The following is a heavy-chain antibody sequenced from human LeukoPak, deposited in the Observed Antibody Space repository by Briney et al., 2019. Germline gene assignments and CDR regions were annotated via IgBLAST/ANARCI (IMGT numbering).Heavy chain of an antibody. V-gene: IGHV3-23*01. J-gene: IGHJ5*02. CDR2: ITYDSDST. D-gene: IGHD1-14*01. Sequence: GGSLRLSCAASGFTFSTYAMSWVRQAPGKGLDWVSAITYDSDSTYYADSVKGRFTISRDNSKNTLFLRMNSLRAEDTAVYYCAKDTTPPKAGFDPWGQGTLVTVSS. CDR1: GFTFSTYA. CDR3: AKDTTPPKAGFDP.